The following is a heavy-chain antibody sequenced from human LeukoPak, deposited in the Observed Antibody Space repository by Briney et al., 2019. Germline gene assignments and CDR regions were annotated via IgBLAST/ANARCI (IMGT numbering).Heavy chain of an antibody. CDR2: IKRDGSDK. V-gene: IGHV3-7*01. D-gene: IGHD6-13*01. J-gene: IGHJ6*03. CDR3: ARGGVVAAAGTGYYYYYLDV. CDR1: GFTFSSNW. Sequence: GGSLRLSCAASGFTFSSNWMSWVRQAPGQGLEWVANIKRDGSDKYYVDSGKGRFTISRDNAQNSMYLKMNSLRAEDTAVDYCARGGVVAAAGTGYYYYYLDVWGKGTTVTVSS.